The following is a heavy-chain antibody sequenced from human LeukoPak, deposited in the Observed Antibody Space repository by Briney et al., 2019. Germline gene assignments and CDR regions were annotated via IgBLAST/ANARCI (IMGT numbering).Heavy chain of an antibody. D-gene: IGHD3-10*01. V-gene: IGHV3-7*01. CDR3: AREAPFGELFFGGSSDSY. J-gene: IGHJ4*02. CDR1: GFTFSTYW. CDR2: IKEDGSKK. Sequence: QPGGSLRLSCAASGFTFSTYWMTWVRQAPGKGLEWVANIKEDGSKKYYVDSVRGLFTISRDNAKNSLYLQMNSLRVEDTAVYYCAREAPFGELFFGGSSDSYWGQGTLVTVSS.